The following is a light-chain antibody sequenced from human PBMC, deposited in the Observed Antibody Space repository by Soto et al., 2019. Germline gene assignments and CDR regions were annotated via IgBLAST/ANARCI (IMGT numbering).Light chain of an antibody. CDR1: SGHSSYA. J-gene: IGLJ2*01. Sequence: QLVLTQSPSASASLGASVKLTCTLSSGHSSYAIAWHQQQPEKGPRYLMKLNSDGSHSKGDGIPDGFSGSSSGAERYLTISSLQSEDEADYYCQTWGTGIVVFGGGTKVTVL. V-gene: IGLV4-69*01. CDR3: QTWGTGIVV. CDR2: LNSDGSH.